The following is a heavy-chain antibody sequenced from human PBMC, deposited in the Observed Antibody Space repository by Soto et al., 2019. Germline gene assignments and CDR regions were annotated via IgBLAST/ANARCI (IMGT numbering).Heavy chain of an antibody. D-gene: IGHD6-25*01. J-gene: IGHJ4*02. CDR1: AFTFGDFA. CDR2: INWNGNYI. Sequence: VQLVESGGGLVQPGRSLRLSCTASAFTFGDFAMHWVRQVPGKGLEWVSGINWNGNYIGYAASVKGCFTVSRDNAKNSLYLQLNSLSPEDTALYFCARAPAGGTWPVYFDWWGRGTLVTVSS. CDR3: ARAPAGGTWPVYFDW. V-gene: IGHV3-9*01.